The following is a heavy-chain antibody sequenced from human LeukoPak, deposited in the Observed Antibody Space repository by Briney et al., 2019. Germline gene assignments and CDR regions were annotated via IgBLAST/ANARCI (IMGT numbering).Heavy chain of an antibody. CDR3: AREDMVYCSGGSCYRAWFDP. CDR2: ISSSGSTI. V-gene: IGHV3-48*03. Sequence: PGGSLRLSCAASGFTFSSYEMNWVRQAPGKGLEWVSYISSSGSTIYYADSVKGRFTISRDNAKNSLYLQMNSLRAEDTAVYYCAREDMVYCSGGSCYRAWFDPWGQGTLVTVSS. D-gene: IGHD2-15*01. CDR1: GFTFSSYE. J-gene: IGHJ5*02.